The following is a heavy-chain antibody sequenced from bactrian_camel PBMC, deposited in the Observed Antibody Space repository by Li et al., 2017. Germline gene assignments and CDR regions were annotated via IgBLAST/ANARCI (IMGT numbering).Heavy chain of an antibody. D-gene: IGHD5*01. Sequence: VQLVESGGGLVQPGGSLRLSCAGSGFTFSRYYMSWVRQAPGKGLEWVSTIDGGGGTVYYADSVKGRFTISRDNNKNTLYLQMNSLKTEDTAVYYCAPGGVPGWWGYWGQGTQVTVS. CDR2: IDGGGGTV. J-gene: IGHJ6*01. CDR3: APGGVPGWWGY. CDR1: GFTFSRYY. V-gene: IGHV3S40*01.